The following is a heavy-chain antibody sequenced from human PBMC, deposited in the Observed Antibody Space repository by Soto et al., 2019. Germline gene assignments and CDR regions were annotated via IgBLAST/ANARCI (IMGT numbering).Heavy chain of an antibody. CDR2: IIPIFGTA. V-gene: IGHV1-69*01. CDR3: ARDTRADYYDSSGYYSGYWFDP. CDR1: GGTFSSYA. D-gene: IGHD3-22*01. J-gene: IGHJ5*02. Sequence: QVQLVQSGAEVKKPGSSVKVSCKASGGTFSSYAISWVRQAPGQGLEWMGGIIPIFGTANYAQKFQGRVTINADESTRTAYMELSSLRSEDTAVYYCARDTRADYYDSSGYYSGYWFDPWGQGTLVTVSS.